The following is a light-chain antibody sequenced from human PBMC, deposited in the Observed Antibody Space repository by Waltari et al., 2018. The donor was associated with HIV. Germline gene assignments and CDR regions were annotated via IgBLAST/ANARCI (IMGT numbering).Light chain of an antibody. J-gene: IGLJ3*02. V-gene: IGLV1-47*01. Sequence: QSVVTQPPSASGTPGPNISISCCGDIPNLGGNFVYWYQQRPGTAPRLRLYRNDQRPSGVPDRFSGSKSATSASLAISGLRSEDEADYHCSTWDNSLSHWVFSGGTKVTVL. CDR2: RND. CDR3: STWDNSLSHWV. CDR1: IPNLGGNF.